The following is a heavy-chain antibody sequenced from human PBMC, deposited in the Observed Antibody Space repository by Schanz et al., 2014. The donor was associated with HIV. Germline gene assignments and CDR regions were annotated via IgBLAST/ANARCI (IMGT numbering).Heavy chain of an antibody. CDR3: ARGGILLLRGVSNWFDP. Sequence: VQLLESGGGLVQPGGSLRLSCAASGFTFTNAWMSWVRQSPGKGLEWIGEISHSGTTNYNPSLRSRVSMSVDTSKNTFSVNLKSMTAADTAVYYCARGGILLLRGVSNWFDPWGQGTLVIVSS. D-gene: IGHD3-10*01. CDR2: ISHSGTT. J-gene: IGHJ5*02. CDR1: GFTFTNAW. V-gene: IGHV4-4*02.